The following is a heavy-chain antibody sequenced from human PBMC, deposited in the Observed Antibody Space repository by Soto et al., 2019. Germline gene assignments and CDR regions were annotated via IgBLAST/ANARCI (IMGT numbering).Heavy chain of an antibody. D-gene: IGHD6-13*01. CDR2: ITGSDTGT. V-gene: IGHV3-23*01. CDR1: GFTFSTCV. J-gene: IGHJ4*02. CDR3: AKGLINGRWYAED. Sequence: EVHLLESGGGFVHPGESLRLSCGASGFTFSTCVMTWVRQAPGKGLEWVSCITGSDTGTYYADSGKGRFTISRDNSKNTMYLQMNNLRVEDTGVYYCAKGLINGRWYAEDWGQGTLVTVSS.